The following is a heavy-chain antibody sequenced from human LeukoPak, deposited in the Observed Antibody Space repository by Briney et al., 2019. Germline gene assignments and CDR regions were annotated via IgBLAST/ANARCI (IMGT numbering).Heavy chain of an antibody. Sequence: SGGSLRLSCAASGITVSSNDMSWIRQAPGKGLDWVSVIYSGGSTYYADSVKGRFTISRDISKNTLYLQMNSLRAEDTAVYYCARGPTVQEDLDYWGQGTLVTVSS. J-gene: IGHJ4*02. CDR3: ARGPTVQEDLDY. V-gene: IGHV3-66*01. CDR1: GITVSSND. CDR2: IYSGGST.